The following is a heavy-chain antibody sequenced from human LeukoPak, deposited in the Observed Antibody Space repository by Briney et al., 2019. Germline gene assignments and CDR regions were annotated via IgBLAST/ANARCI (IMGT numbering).Heavy chain of an antibody. CDR2: IMYSGDST. CDR1: GFTFSTYA. D-gene: IGHD3-10*01. Sequence: GGSLRLSCAPSGFTFSTYAMTWVRQAPGKGLEWVSAIMYSGDSTYYADSVKGRFTISRDNSKNTLYLQMNSLRAADSALYYCGGIRVTTGVLPDFWGQGTLVTVSS. V-gene: IGHV3-23*01. CDR3: GGIRVTTGVLPDF. J-gene: IGHJ4*01.